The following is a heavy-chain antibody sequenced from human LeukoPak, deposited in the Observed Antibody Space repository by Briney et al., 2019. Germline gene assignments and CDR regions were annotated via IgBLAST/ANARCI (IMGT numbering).Heavy chain of an antibody. CDR1: GGSISSYY. CDR2: IYYSGST. CDR3: ARDGVRSLGL. D-gene: IGHD1-26*01. V-gene: IGHV4-59*12. J-gene: IGHJ4*02. Sequence: PSETLSLTCTVSGGSISSYYWSWIRQPPGKGLEWIGYIYYSGSTNYNPSLKSRVTISVDTSKNQFSLKLSSVTAADTAVYYCARDGVRSLGLWGQGTLVTVSP.